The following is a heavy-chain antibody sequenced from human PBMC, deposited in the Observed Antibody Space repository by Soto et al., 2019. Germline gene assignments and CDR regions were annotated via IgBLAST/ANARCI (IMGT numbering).Heavy chain of an antibody. Sequence: EVQLVESGGGLVQPGGSLRLSCAASGFTFSTYWMHWVRQAPGKGLVWVSRINSDGSGTNYADSVKGRFTTSRDNAKNTLYVQMNGLRAEDTAVYYCARDRPVELATMGWFDPWGQGTLVTVSS. V-gene: IGHV3-74*01. J-gene: IGHJ5*02. CDR3: ARDRPVELATMGWFDP. CDR1: GFTFSTYW. CDR2: INSDGSGT. D-gene: IGHD5-12*01.